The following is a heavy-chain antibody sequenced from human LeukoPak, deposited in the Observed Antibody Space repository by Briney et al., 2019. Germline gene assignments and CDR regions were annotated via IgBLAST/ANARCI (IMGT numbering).Heavy chain of an antibody. CDR3: ARDSGSGWSNDY. J-gene: IGHJ4*02. D-gene: IGHD6-19*01. CDR2: FGWSGTTI. Sequence: PGGSLRLSCVVSGFTLNSYSMNWVRQAPGKGLEWVSYFGWSGTTILYADSVRGRFTVSRDSAKNSLYLQMNSLRDEDSALYYYARDSGSGWSNDYWGQGTLVTVSS. V-gene: IGHV3-48*02. CDR1: GFTLNSYS.